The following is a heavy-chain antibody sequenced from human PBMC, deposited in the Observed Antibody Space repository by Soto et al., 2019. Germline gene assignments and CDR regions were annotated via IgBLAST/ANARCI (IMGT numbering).Heavy chain of an antibody. J-gene: IGHJ6*02. CDR3: ARDRPPRYISSWVREYGMDV. V-gene: IGHV3-21*01. D-gene: IGHD6-13*01. CDR2: ISSSSSYI. Sequence: GGSLRLSWAASGFTFSSYDLIWVRQAPGKGLEWVSSISSSSSYIYYADSVKGRFAISRDNAKNSLYLQMNSLRAEDTAVYYCARDRPPRYISSWVREYGMDVWGQGTTGTVS. CDR1: GFTFSSYD.